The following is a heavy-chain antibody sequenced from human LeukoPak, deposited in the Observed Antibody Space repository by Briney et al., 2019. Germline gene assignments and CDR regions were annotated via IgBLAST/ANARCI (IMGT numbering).Heavy chain of an antibody. CDR1: GFTFSDYY. V-gene: IGHV3-11*01. CDR3: ARDGIAAANH. D-gene: IGHD6-13*01. CDR2: ISSGGSTI. Sequence: GGSLRLSCAVSGFTFSDYYMSWIRQAPGKGLEWVSYISSGGSTISHADSVKGRFTISRDNAENSLHLQMNSLRAEDTAVYYCARDGIAAANHWGQGTLVTVSS. J-gene: IGHJ4*02.